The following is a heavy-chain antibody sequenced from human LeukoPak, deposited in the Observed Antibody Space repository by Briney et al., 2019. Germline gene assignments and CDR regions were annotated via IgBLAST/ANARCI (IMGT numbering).Heavy chain of an antibody. CDR2: ISSSGSTI. V-gene: IGHV3-48*01. CDR3: ARDSPYSGNYSPIDY. J-gene: IGHJ4*02. D-gene: IGHD1-26*01. CDR1: GFSFSSNS. Sequence: GGSLRLSCAASGFSFSSNSMNWVRQAPGKGLEWVSYISSSGSTIYYADSVKGRFTISRDNSKNTLYLHMNSLRAEDTAVYYCARDSPYSGNYSPIDYWGQGTLVTVSS.